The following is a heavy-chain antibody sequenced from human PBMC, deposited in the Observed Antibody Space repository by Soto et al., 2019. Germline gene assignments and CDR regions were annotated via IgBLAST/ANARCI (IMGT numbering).Heavy chain of an antibody. CDR1: GYTFTSYG. V-gene: IGHV1-18*01. J-gene: IGHJ6*02. CDR2: ISAYNGKT. Sequence: ASVKVSCKASGYTFTSYGISWVLQAPGQGLEWMGWISAYNGKTNYAQKLQGRVTITTDESTSTAYMELSSLRSDDTAVYYCARDARNNWNDYYYYGMDVWGQGTTVTVSS. CDR3: ARDARNNWNDYYYYGMDV. D-gene: IGHD1-20*01.